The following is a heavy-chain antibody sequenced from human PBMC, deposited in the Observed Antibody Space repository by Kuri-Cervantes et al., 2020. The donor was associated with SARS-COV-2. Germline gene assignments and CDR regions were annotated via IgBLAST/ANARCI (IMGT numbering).Heavy chain of an antibody. CDR3: ARAYGLLRYIYYMDV. CDR2: VNHRGDT. V-gene: IGHV4-34*01. CDR1: GEAFIGYY. Sequence: SDTLSLTCAFYGEAFIGYYWTGIRQSPGKGLEWIGEVNHRGDTNYNPSLMGRVFISVDKSNSQFSLRLTSVTAADTAVYHCARAYGLLRYIYYMDVWGKGTTVTVSS. J-gene: IGHJ6*04. D-gene: IGHD3-9*01.